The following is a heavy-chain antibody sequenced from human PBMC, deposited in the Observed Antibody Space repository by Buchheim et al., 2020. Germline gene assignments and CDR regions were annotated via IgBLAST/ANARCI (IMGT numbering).Heavy chain of an antibody. V-gene: IGHV3-30*04. Sequence: QVQLVESGGGVVQPGRSLRLSCAASGFTFSSYAMHWVRQAPGKGLEWVAVISYDGRNKYYADSVKGRFTIPRDNSKNTLYLQMNSLRAEDTAVYYCVRDWAYYGSGSISYYYYGMDVWGQGTT. CDR3: VRDWAYYGSGSISYYYYGMDV. J-gene: IGHJ6*02. D-gene: IGHD3-10*01. CDR2: ISYDGRNK. CDR1: GFTFSSYA.